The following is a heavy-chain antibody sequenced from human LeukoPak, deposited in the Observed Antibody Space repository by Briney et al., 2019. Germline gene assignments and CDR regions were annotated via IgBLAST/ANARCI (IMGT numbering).Heavy chain of an antibody. J-gene: IGHJ4*02. CDR3: ARDYSGNYCFDY. Sequence: GGSLRLSCAASVFTFSNYWMSLVRQAPGKGLEGVALISYDGSKRYHADSVKGRFTISRDDSKNTLYLQMNSLTAEDTALYYCARDYSGNYCFDYWGQGTLVTVSS. CDR1: VFTFSNYW. D-gene: IGHD1-26*01. V-gene: IGHV3-30*03. CDR2: ISYDGSKR.